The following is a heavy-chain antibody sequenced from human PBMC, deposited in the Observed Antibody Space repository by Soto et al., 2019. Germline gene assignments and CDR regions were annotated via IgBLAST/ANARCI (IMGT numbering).Heavy chain of an antibody. V-gene: IGHV4-34*01. CDR2: INHSGST. D-gene: IGHD2-15*01. CDR3: ARGSSGGSWGRPRGWFDP. Sequence: SETLSLTCAVYGGSLSGYYWSWIRQPPGKGLEWIGEINHSGSTNHNPSLKSRVTISVDTSKNQFSLRLSSVTAADTAVYYCARGSSGGSWGRPRGWFDPWGQGTLVTVSS. J-gene: IGHJ5*02. CDR1: GGSLSGYY.